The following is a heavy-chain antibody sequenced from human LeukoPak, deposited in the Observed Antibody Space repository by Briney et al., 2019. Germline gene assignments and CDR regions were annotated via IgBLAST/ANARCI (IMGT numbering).Heavy chain of an antibody. V-gene: IGHV4-39*01. CDR3: ARHGRWVYVWTPFDY. CDR1: GCSLISSSYY. CDR2: IYYSGST. Sequence: PSETLSLTCTVSGCSLISSSYYEGWIRQTPGKGLEWFGSIYYSGSTYYNPSLKSRVTISVDTSKNQFSLKPSSVTAADTAVYYCARHGRWVYVWTPFDYWGQGTLVTVSS. D-gene: IGHD5/OR15-5a*01. J-gene: IGHJ4*02.